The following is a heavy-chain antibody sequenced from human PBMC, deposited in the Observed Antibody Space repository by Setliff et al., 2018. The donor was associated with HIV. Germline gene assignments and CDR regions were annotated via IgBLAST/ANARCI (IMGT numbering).Heavy chain of an antibody. J-gene: IGHJ6*02. CDR2: LSGSGGRT. CDR3: AKTLPTLYPPHDYYFAMDV. D-gene: IGHD2-15*01. V-gene: IGHV3-23*01. CDR1: GFTFSRYA. Sequence: PGGSLRLSCAASGFTFSRYAMSWVRQAPGKGLAWVSGLSGSGGRTYYADSVKGRCTFSRDSSKNTVYLQMNSLRAEDTAVYYCAKTLPTLYPPHDYYFAMDVWGQGTTVTVSS.